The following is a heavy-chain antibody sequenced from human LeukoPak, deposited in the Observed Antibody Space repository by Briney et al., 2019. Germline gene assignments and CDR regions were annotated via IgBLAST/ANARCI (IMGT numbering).Heavy chain of an antibody. CDR1: GFTFNSYG. CDR3: ARGDGDFDY. Sequence: GGSLRLSCAASGFTFNSYGMLWVRQAPGRGLEWVTVISYDGNHQYYADSVKGRFTISRDNSKNTLYLQMNSLRAEDTAVYYCARGDGDFDYWGQGTLVTVSS. V-gene: IGHV3-30*03. CDR2: ISYDGNHQ. D-gene: IGHD3-16*01. J-gene: IGHJ4*02.